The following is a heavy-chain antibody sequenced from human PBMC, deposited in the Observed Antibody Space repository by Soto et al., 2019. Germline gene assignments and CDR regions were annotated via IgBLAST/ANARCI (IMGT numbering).Heavy chain of an antibody. CDR2: IHSGGDT. CDR1: GIPVSSNY. CDR3: ARDGPYYSASRMDV. V-gene: IGHV3-53*04. J-gene: IGHJ6*02. Sequence: VQLVESGGGLVQPGGSLRLSCVASGIPVSSNYMTWVRQAPGKGLEWVSVIHSGGDTYYETSVKGRLSISSQDSTNTLFLQKISLTAEDTAVYYCARDGPYYSASRMDVWGQGTPVTVSS. D-gene: IGHD3-10*01.